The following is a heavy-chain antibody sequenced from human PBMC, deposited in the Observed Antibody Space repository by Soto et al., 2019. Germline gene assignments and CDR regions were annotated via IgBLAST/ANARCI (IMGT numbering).Heavy chain of an antibody. V-gene: IGHV4-61*01. D-gene: IGHD4-17*01. CDR1: GGSVSSGSYY. J-gene: IGHJ4*02. Sequence: SETLSLTCTVSGGSVSSGSYYWSWIRQPPGKGLEWIGYIYYSGSTNYNPSLKSRVTISVDTSKDQFSLKLSSVTAADTAVYYCANYPTTVTSDYWGQGTLVTVSS. CDR2: IYYSGST. CDR3: ANYPTTVTSDY.